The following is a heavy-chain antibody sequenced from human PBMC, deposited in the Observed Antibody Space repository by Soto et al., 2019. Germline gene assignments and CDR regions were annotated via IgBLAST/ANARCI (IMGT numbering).Heavy chain of an antibody. CDR1: GGSISSYY. J-gene: IGHJ6*03. V-gene: IGHV4-59*01. D-gene: IGHD1-1*01. Sequence: SETLSLTCTVSGGSISSYYWSWIRQPPGKGLEWIGYIYYSGSTNYNPSLKSRVTISVDTSKNQFSLKLSSVTAADTAVYYCAKVPRYYYYMDVWGKGTTVTVS. CDR3: AKVPRYYYYMDV. CDR2: IYYSGST.